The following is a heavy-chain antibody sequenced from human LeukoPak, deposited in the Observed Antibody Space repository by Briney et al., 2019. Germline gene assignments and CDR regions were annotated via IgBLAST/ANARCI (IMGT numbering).Heavy chain of an antibody. CDR3: ARAVGYMDV. J-gene: IGHJ6*03. CDR2: IYTSGST. Sequence: PSQTLSLTCTVSGGSISSGSYYWSWIRQPAGKGLEWIGRIYTSGSTNYNPSLKSRVTISVDTSKNQFSLKLSSVTAADTAVYYCARAVGYMDVWGKGTTVTVSS. D-gene: IGHD1-26*01. CDR1: GGSISSGSYY. V-gene: IGHV4-61*02.